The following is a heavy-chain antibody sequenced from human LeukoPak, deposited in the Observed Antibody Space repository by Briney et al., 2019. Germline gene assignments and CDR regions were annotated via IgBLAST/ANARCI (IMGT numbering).Heavy chain of an antibody. CDR3: ARPTMVGGAGYYYGLDV. V-gene: IGHV3-20*04. CDR2: INWNGGST. D-gene: IGHD4-23*01. Sequence: GGSLRLSCAASGFTFDDYGMSWVRQAPGKGLEWVSGINWNGGSTGYADSVKGRFTISRDNAKNSLYLQMNSLRAEDTAMYYCARPTMVGGAGYYYGLDVWGQGTTVTVSS. J-gene: IGHJ6*02. CDR1: GFTFDDYG.